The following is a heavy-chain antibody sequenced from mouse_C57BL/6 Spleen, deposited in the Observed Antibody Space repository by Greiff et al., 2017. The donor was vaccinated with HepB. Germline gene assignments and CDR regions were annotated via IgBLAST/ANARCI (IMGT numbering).Heavy chain of an antibody. J-gene: IGHJ4*01. V-gene: IGHV5-9*01. Sequence: EVQLVESGGGLVKPGGSLKLSCAASGFTFSSYTMSWVRQTPEKRLEWVATISGGGGNTYYPDSVKGRFTISRDKAKNTLYLQMSSLRSEDTALYYCASLIPYYAMDYWGQGTSVTVSS. CDR3: ASLIPYYAMDY. CDR1: GFTFSSYT. D-gene: IGHD1-2*01. CDR2: ISGGGGNT.